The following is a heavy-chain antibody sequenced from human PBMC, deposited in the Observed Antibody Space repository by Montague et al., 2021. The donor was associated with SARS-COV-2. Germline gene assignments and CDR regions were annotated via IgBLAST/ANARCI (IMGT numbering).Heavy chain of an antibody. Sequence: SETLSLTCTVSGGSISSYYWNWIRQPPGKGLEWIGHIYSSGSTNYYPSLKSRVTISVDTSKNQFSLKLSSVTAADTAVYYCARAVGYGDPFDYWGQGTLVTVSS. J-gene: IGHJ4*02. D-gene: IGHD4-17*01. CDR2: IYSSGST. CDR3: ARAVGYGDPFDY. CDR1: GGSISSYY. V-gene: IGHV4-59*01.